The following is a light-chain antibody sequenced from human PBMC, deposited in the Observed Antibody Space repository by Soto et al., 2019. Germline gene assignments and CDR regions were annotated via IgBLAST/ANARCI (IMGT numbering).Light chain of an antibody. CDR2: EVN. V-gene: IGLV2-23*02. J-gene: IGLJ2*01. Sequence: QSVLTQPASVSGSPGQSITISCTGTSSDVGSYILVSWYQQYPGKAPKLMIFEVNKRPSGVSNRFSGSKSGNTASLTISGLQGGDEADYYCCSYAGSNTFVFGGGTKLTVL. CDR3: CSYAGSNTFV. CDR1: SSDVGSYIL.